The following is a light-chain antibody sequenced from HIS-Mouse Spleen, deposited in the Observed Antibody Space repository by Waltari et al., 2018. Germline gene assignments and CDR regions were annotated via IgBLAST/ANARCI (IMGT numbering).Light chain of an antibody. J-gene: IGLJ3*02. CDR2: RNN. Sequence: QSVLTQPPSASGTPWQRVTISCSGSSSNIGSNYVYWYQQLPGTAPKLLIYRNNPRPSGVPDRFSGSKSGTSASLAISGLRSEDEADYYCAAWDDSLSGPVFGGGTKLTVL. CDR3: AAWDDSLSGPV. V-gene: IGLV1-47*01. CDR1: SSNIGSNY.